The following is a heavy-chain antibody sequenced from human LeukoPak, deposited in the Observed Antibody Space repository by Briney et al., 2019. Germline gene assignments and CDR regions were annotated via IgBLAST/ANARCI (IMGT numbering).Heavy chain of an antibody. V-gene: IGHV1-3*01. CDR1: GYTFTSYA. CDR2: INAGNGNT. J-gene: IGHJ4*02. Sequence: ASVKVSCKASGYTFTSYAMHWVRQAPGQRLEWMGWINAGNGNTKYSQKFQGRVTITRDTSASTAYMELSSLGPEDTAVYYCARDGVGATIDYWGQGTLVTVSS. D-gene: IGHD1-26*01. CDR3: ARDGVGATIDY.